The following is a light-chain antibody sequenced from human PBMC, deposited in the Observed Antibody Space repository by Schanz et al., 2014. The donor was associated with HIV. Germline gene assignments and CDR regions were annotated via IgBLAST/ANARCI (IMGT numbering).Light chain of an antibody. CDR2: DAS. J-gene: IGKJ4*01. CDR1: QSVSSY. V-gene: IGKV3-11*01. Sequence: EIVLTQSPATLSLSPGERATLSCRASQSVSSYLAWYQQKPGQAPRLLIYDASKRATGIPARFSGSGSGTEFTLNISSLHSEDIAVYYCQQYNNWPPRITFGGGTKVEIK. CDR3: QQYNNWPPRIT.